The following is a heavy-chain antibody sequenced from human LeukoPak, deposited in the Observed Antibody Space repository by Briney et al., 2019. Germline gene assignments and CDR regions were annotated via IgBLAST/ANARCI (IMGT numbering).Heavy chain of an antibody. CDR3: ARLLLSSSYDY. Sequence: SETLSLTCTVSGGSISNSSYYWGWIRQPPGKGLEWIGSIYYSGITYYNPSLKSRVTISVDTSKNQFSLKLSSVTAADTAVYYCARLLLSSSYDYWGQGTLVTVSS. D-gene: IGHD6-6*01. J-gene: IGHJ4*02. CDR1: GGSISNSSYY. CDR2: IYYSGIT. V-gene: IGHV4-39*01.